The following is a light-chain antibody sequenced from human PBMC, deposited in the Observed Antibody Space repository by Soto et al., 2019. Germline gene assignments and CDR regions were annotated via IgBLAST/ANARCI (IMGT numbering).Light chain of an antibody. CDR1: QSVSSSY. Sequence: EIVLTQSPGTLCLSSGERATLSCRASQSVSSSYLAWYQQKPGQAPRLLIYGASSRATGIPDRFSGSGSGTEFILTISRLEPEDFAVYYCQQYDISPITFGQGTRLEIK. CDR3: QQYDISPIT. CDR2: GAS. V-gene: IGKV3-20*01. J-gene: IGKJ5*01.